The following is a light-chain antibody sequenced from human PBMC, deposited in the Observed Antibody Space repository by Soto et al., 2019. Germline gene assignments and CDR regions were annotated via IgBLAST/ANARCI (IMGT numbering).Light chain of an antibody. CDR2: TAS. Sequence: AIRMTQSPSSFSASTGDRVTITCRASQGIKVKPGKAPRLLIYTASYLESGVPSRFSGSGSGTDFTLTISSLQSEDFAVYYCQQYFSYPLTFGGGTKVEIK. CDR3: QQYFSYPLT. J-gene: IGKJ4*01. V-gene: IGKV1-8*01. CDR1: QGI.